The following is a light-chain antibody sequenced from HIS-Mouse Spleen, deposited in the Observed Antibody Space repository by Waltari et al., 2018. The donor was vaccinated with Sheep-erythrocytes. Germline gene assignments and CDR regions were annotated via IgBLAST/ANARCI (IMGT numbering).Light chain of an antibody. V-gene: IGLV3-1*01. J-gene: IGLJ3*02. Sequence: SYDLTQPPSVSVSPGQTASIPCSGDKLGDKYACWYQQKPGQSPVLVIYQDSKRPSGIPERFSGSNSGNTATLTISGTQAMDEADYYCQAWDSSTAWVFGGGTKLTVL. CDR3: QAWDSSTAWV. CDR2: QDS. CDR1: KLGDKY.